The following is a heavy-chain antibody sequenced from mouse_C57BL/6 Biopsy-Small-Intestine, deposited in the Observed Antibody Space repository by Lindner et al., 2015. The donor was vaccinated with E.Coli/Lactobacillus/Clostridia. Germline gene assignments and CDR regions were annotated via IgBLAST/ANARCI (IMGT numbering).Heavy chain of an antibody. CDR2: IYPGGGYT. J-gene: IGHJ4*01. CDR1: GYTFTNYW. CDR3: ARSSSDAMDY. D-gene: IGHD3-2*02. V-gene: IGHV1-63*01. Sequence: VQLQESGAELVKPGASVKLSCKASGYTFTNYWIGWAKQRPGHGLEWIGDIYPGGGYTNYNEKFKGKVTLTADKSSSTAYMQFSSLTSEDSVIYYCARSSSDAMDYWGQGTSVTVSS.